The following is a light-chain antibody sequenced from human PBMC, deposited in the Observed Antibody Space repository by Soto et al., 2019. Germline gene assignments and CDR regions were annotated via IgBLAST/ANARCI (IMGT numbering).Light chain of an antibody. J-gene: IGKJ4*01. CDR3: QQYGTSPLT. CDR2: GAS. Sequence: EIVLTQSPGTLSLSPGERATLSCRASQSVSNSWLAWYQQKSGQAPRLLIYGASSRATGIPDRFSGSGSGTDFTLTVSSLEPEDFAVYYCQQYGTSPLTFGGGTKVEIK. CDR1: QSVSNSW. V-gene: IGKV3-20*01.